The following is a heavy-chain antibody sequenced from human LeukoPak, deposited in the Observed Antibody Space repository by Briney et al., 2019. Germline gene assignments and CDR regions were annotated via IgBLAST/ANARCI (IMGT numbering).Heavy chain of an antibody. CDR1: GFTFSSYS. CDR2: ISSSSSYI. V-gene: IGHV3-21*01. J-gene: IGHJ5*02. D-gene: IGHD2-2*01. Sequence: PGGSLRLSCAASGFTFSSYSMNWVRQAPGKGLEWVSSISSSSSYIYYADSVKGRFTISRDNAKNSLCLQMNSLRAEDTAVYYCARDSLVVPAATSFDPWGQGTLVTVSS. CDR3: ARDSLVVPAATSFDP.